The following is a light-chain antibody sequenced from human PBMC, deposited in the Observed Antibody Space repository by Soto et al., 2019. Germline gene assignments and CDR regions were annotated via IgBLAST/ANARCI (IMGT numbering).Light chain of an antibody. CDR2: DVS. V-gene: IGLV2-14*01. CDR1: SSDVGGYNY. CDR3: SSYTSSSTLEGVV. Sequence: QSALTQPASVSGSPGQSITISCTGTSSDVGGYNYVSWYQQHPGKAPKLMIYDVSNRPSGVSNRFSGSESGNTASLTISGLQAEDEADYYCSSYTSSSTLEGVVFGGGTKLTVL. J-gene: IGLJ2*01.